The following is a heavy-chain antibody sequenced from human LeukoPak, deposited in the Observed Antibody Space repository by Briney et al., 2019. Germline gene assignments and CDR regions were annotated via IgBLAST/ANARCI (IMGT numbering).Heavy chain of an antibody. CDR3: ARDAWFGELLAPYYMDV. CDR1: GFTFSSYS. CDR2: ISSSSSTI. Sequence: PGGSLRLSCAASGFTFSSYSMNWVRQAPGKGLEWVSYISSSSSTIYYADSVKGRFTISRDNAKNSLYLQMNSLRAEDTAVYYCARDAWFGELLAPYYMDVWGKGTTVTISS. J-gene: IGHJ6*03. V-gene: IGHV3-48*01. D-gene: IGHD3-10*01.